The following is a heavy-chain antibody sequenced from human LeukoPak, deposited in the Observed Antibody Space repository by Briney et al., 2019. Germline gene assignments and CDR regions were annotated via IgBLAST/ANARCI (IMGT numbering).Heavy chain of an antibody. CDR1: GFTFSSYV. CDR3: AKEGPVPPGTGTTMYYYYYYMDV. Sequence: GGSLRLSCAASGFTFSSYVMSWVRQAPGKGLEWVSVISGSVGSTYYADSVKGRFTVSRDNSRNTLYLQMNSLRAEDTATYYCAKEGPVPPGTGTTMYYYYYYMDVWGKGTTVTVSS. J-gene: IGHJ6*03. CDR2: ISGSVGST. V-gene: IGHV3-23*01. D-gene: IGHD1-7*01.